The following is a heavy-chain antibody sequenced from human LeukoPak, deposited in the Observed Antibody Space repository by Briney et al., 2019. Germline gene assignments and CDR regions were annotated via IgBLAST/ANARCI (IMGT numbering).Heavy chain of an antibody. J-gene: IGHJ4*02. Sequence: GGSLRLSCAASGFTFSSYSMNWVRQAPGKGLEWVSSISSSSSTIYYADSVKGRFTVSRDNAKNSLYLQMNSLRAEDTAVYYCAREGFIAARDYWGQGTLVTVSS. D-gene: IGHD6-13*01. V-gene: IGHV3-48*01. CDR2: ISSSSSTI. CDR3: AREGFIAARDY. CDR1: GFTFSSYS.